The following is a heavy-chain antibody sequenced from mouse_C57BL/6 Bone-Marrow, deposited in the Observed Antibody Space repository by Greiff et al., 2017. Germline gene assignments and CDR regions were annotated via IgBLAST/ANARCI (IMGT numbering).Heavy chain of an antibody. CDR2: IHPNSGST. CDR3: AVTTVVARDWYFEV. Sequence: QVQLQQPGAELVKPGASVKLSCKASGYTFTSYWMHWVKQRPGQGLEWIGMIHPNSGSTNYNEKFKSKATLTVDKSSSTAYMQLSSLTSEDSAVYYCAVTTVVARDWYFEVWGTGTTVTVSS. D-gene: IGHD1-1*01. CDR1: GYTFTSYW. J-gene: IGHJ1*03. V-gene: IGHV1-64*01.